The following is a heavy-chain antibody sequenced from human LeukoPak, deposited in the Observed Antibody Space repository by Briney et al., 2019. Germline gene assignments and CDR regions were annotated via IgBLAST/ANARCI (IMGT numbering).Heavy chain of an antibody. V-gene: IGHV3-21*01. J-gene: IGHJ4*02. D-gene: IGHD2-2*01. CDR1: GGSFSGYY. Sequence: PSETLSLTCAVYGGSFSGYYWSWIRQPPGKGLEWVSSISSSSSYIYYADSVKGRFTISRDNAKNSLYLQMNSLRAEDTAVYYCAREPRIVVVPAAYDYWGQGTLVTVSS. CDR2: ISSSSSYI. CDR3: AREPRIVVVPAAYDY.